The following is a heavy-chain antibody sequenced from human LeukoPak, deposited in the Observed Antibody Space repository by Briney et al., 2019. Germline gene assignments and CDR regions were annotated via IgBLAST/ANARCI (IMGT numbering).Heavy chain of an antibody. D-gene: IGHD3-16*02. CDR2: ISGSGGST. CDR1: GFTFSSYG. J-gene: IGHJ4*02. CDR3: AKDFYVWGSYRYTCPDY. Sequence: GGSLRLSCAASGFTFSSYGMSWVRQAPGKGLEWVSVISGSGGSTYYADSVKGRFTISRDNSKNTLYLQMNSLRAEDTAVYYCAKDFYVWGSYRYTCPDYWGQGTLVTVSS. V-gene: IGHV3-23*01.